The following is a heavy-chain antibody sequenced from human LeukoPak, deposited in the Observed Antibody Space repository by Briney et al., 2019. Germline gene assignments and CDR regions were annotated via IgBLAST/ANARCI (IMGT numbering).Heavy chain of an antibody. V-gene: IGHV3-23*01. CDR2: ISGSGGST. D-gene: IGHD6-13*01. J-gene: IGHJ5*02. CDR3: AVATGAAADFSSGFDP. Sequence: GGSLRLSCAASGFTFSSYAMSWVRQAPGKGLEWVSAISGSGGSTYYADSVKGRFTISRDNSKNTLYLQMNSLRAEDTAVYYCAVATGAAADFSSGFDPWGQGTLVTVSS. CDR1: GFTFSSYA.